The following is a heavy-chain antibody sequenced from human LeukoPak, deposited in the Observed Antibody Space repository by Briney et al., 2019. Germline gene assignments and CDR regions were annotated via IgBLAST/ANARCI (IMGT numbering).Heavy chain of an antibody. V-gene: IGHV3-21*04. D-gene: IGHD1-26*01. CDR3: VRDRGTYRPIDY. J-gene: IGHJ4*02. Sequence: PGGSLRLSCATSGFPFSNFWMNWVRQAPGKGLEWVSSISYTGTYIYYADSVKGRFTISRDNAQNSLYLQMNSLRAEDTAIYYCVRDRGTYRPIDYWGQGTLVTVSS. CDR1: GFPFSNFW. CDR2: ISYTGTYI.